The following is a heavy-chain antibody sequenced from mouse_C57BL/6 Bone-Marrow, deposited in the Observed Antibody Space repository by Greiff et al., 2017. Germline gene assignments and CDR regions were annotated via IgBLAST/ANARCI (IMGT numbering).Heavy chain of an antibody. CDR2: IDPSDSET. D-gene: IGHD2-4*01. CDR3: ARVGLRRRRRVGYYFDY. CDR1: GYTFTSYW. V-gene: IGHV1-52*01. Sequence: QVQLQQPGAELVRPGSSVKLSCKASGYTFTSYWMHWVKQRPIQGLEWIGNIDPSDSETHYNQKFKDKATLTVDKSSSTAYMQLSSLTSEDSAVYYCARVGLRRRRRVGYYFDYWGQGTTLTVSS. J-gene: IGHJ2*01.